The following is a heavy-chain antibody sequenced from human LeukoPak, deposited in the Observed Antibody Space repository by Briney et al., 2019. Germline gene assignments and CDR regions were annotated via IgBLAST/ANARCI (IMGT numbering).Heavy chain of an antibody. J-gene: IGHJ6*02. Sequence: GRSLRLSCAASGFTFDDYATHWVRQAPGKGLEWVSGISWNSGSIGYADSVKGRFTISRDNAKNSLYLQMNSLRAEDTALYYCAKEIIVGDDRAPYGMDVWGQGTTVTVSS. CDR3: AKEIIVGDDRAPYGMDV. CDR1: GFTFDDYA. CDR2: ISWNSGSI. D-gene: IGHD1-26*01. V-gene: IGHV3-9*01.